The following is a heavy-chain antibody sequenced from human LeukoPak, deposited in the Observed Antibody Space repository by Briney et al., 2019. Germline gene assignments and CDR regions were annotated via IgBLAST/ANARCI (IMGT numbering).Heavy chain of an antibody. CDR2: ISGSGGST. CDR1: GFTFSSYG. D-gene: IGHD3-22*01. CDR3: ARDLYYDSSGYYEGTPPDAFDI. J-gene: IGHJ3*02. Sequence: GGSLRLSCAASGFTFSSYGMSWVRQAPGKGLEWVSAISGSGGSTYYADSVKGRFTISRDNSKNTLYLQMNSLRAEDTAVYYCARDLYYDSSGYYEGTPPDAFDIWGQGTMVTVSS. V-gene: IGHV3-23*01.